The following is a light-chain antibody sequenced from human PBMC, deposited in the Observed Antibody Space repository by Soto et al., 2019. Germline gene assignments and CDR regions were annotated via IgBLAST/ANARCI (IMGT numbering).Light chain of an antibody. CDR3: QQCNQWPLT. CDR2: GSF. CDR1: QSVYSN. V-gene: IGKV3-15*01. Sequence: EIVMTQSPATLSVSPGERVTLSCRASQSVYSNLAWYQQKPGQAPRLLIHGSFTRATGIPATVSGSGSGPEFTLTISSLQSEDLAVYYCQQCNQWPLTFGGGTKVEIK. J-gene: IGKJ4*01.